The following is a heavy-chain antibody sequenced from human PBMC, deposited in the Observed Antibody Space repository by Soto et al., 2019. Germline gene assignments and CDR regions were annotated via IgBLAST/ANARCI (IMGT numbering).Heavy chain of an antibody. D-gene: IGHD3-3*01. CDR2: IYYSGST. Sequence: QVQLQESGPGLVKPSQTLSLTCTVSGGSISSGGYYWSWIRQHPGKGLEWIGYIYYSGSTYYNPSLKSRVTISVDTSKNQFSLKLSSVTAADTAVYYCARGAITIFGVVTTWFDPWGQGTLVTVSS. V-gene: IGHV4-31*03. CDR3: ARGAITIFGVVTTWFDP. J-gene: IGHJ5*02. CDR1: GGSISSGGYY.